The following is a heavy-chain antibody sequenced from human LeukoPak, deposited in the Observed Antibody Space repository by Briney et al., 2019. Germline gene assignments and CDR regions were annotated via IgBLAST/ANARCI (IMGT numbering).Heavy chain of an antibody. V-gene: IGHV3-7*01. CDR1: GFTLSSYW. Sequence: GGSLRLSCAASGFTLSSYWMSWFRQAPAKGLEWVANIKQDGSEKYYVDSVKGRFTISRDNAKNSLYLQMNSLRAEDTAVYYCARAPSSSWFDPWGQGTLVTVSS. D-gene: IGHD6-13*01. J-gene: IGHJ5*02. CDR2: IKQDGSEK. CDR3: ARAPSSSWFDP.